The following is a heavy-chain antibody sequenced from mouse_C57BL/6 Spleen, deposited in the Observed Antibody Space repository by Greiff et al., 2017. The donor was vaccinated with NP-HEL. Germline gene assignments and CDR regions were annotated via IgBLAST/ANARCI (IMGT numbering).Heavy chain of an antibody. Sequence: EVQLVESGGGLVQPGGSLSLSCAASGFTFTDYYMSWVRQPPGKALEWLGFIRNKANGYTTEYSASVKGRFTISRDNSQSILYLQMNALRAEDSATYYCARSYYYGSYYFDYWGQGTTLTVSS. J-gene: IGHJ2*01. V-gene: IGHV7-3*01. D-gene: IGHD1-1*01. CDR3: ARSYYYGSYYFDY. CDR1: GFTFTDYY. CDR2: IRNKANGYTT.